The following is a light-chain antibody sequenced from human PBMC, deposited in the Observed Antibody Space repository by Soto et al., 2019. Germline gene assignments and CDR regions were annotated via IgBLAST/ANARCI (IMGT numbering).Light chain of an antibody. CDR2: GAS. Sequence: IVLAQSPGTLSLXXGXXXXXXXIGIQSVSSSYLAWYQQKPGQAPRLLIYGASSRATGIPDRFSGSGSGTDFTLTISRLEPEDFAVYYCQQYGSSPKWTFGQGTKVDI. CDR1: QSVSSSY. J-gene: IGKJ1*01. V-gene: IGKV3-20*01. CDR3: QQYGSSPKWT.